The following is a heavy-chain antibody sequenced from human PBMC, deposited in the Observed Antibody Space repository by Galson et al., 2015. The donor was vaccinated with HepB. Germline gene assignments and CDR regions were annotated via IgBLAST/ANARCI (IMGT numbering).Heavy chain of an antibody. J-gene: IGHJ4*02. Sequence: SLRLSCAASGFTFSSYAMSWVRQAPGKGLEWVSAISGSGGSTYYADSVKGRFTISRDNSKNTLYLQMNSLRAEDTAVYYCAKDLMYYYDSSGYFYWGQGTLVTVSS. CDR1: GFTFSSYA. D-gene: IGHD3-22*01. V-gene: IGHV3-23*01. CDR3: AKDLMYYYDSSGYFY. CDR2: ISGSGGST.